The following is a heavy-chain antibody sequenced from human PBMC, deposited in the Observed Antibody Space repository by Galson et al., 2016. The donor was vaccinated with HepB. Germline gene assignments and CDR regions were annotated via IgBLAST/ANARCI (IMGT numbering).Heavy chain of an antibody. J-gene: IGHJ2*01. CDR3: ARGPGSSNIDRKNVRVTRFDL. CDR2: IIPVFDTT. CDR1: GGTFSSSA. Sequence: SVKVSCKASGGTFSSSAISWVRQAPGQGLEWVGGIIPVFDTTNYAQKFQDRVTITADKSTSTAYMELSSLRSEDTAVYYCARGPGSSNIDRKNVRVTRFDLWGRGTLVTVSS. D-gene: IGHD2-2*01. V-gene: IGHV1-69*06.